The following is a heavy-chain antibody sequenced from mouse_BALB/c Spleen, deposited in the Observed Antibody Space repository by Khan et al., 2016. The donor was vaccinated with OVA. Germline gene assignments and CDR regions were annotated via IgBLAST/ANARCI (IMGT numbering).Heavy chain of an antibody. CDR2: ISSSGST. J-gene: IGHJ4*01. D-gene: IGHD2-3*01. Sequence: EVKLLESGPGLVKPSQSLSLTCTVTGYSITSDYAWNWIRQFPGNKLEWMGYISSSGSTNYNPALKSRISITRNTSKNPFFLQLNSVTTEDTATYYCARDGSRYNYAMDYWGQGTSGTVSS. V-gene: IGHV3-2*02. CDR1: GYSITSDYA. CDR3: ARDGSRYNYAMDY.